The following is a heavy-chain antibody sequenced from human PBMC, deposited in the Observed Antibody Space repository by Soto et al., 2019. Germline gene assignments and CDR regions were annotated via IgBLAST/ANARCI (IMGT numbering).Heavy chain of an antibody. D-gene: IGHD3-9*01. CDR3: VRAGGVHYDILTGYYSHWFDP. CDR2: IHYSGNS. J-gene: IGHJ5*02. V-gene: IGHV4-31*03. CDR1: GGSIVSGAYY. Sequence: PSETLSLTCTVSGGSIVSGAYYWSWIRQHPGKGLEWIGSIHYSGNSYYNPSLTSRLTISVDTSKNQFSLILSSVTAADTAVYYCVRAGGVHYDILTGYYSHWFDPWGQGALVTVSS.